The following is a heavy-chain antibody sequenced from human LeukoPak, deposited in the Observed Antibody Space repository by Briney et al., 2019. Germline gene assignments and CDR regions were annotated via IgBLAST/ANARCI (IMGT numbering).Heavy chain of an antibody. CDR2: IKPKTDGETT. J-gene: IGHJ4*02. D-gene: IGHD2-21*01. Sequence: GTSLRLSCVVSGFTLTNYALNWVRQAPGKGLEWVGRIKPKTDGETTEYAAPVKDRFSISRDDSKSMMYLQMNSLKTEDTAVYYCITPLPYSAQGGQGTLVTVSS. V-gene: IGHV3-15*07. CDR3: ITPLPYSAQ. CDR1: GFTLTNYA.